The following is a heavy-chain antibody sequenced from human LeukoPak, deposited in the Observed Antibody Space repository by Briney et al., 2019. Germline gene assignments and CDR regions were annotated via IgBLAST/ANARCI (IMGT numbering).Heavy chain of an antibody. CDR3: ARDRSPGLRYIAC. Sequence: ASVKVSCKASGYTFTSYGISWVRQAPGQGLEWMGWISAYNGNTNYAQKFQGRVTITADESTSTAYMELSSLRSEDTAVYYCARDRSPGLRYIACWGQGTLVTVSS. D-gene: IGHD3-9*01. V-gene: IGHV1-18*01. J-gene: IGHJ4*02. CDR2: ISAYNGNT. CDR1: GYTFTSYG.